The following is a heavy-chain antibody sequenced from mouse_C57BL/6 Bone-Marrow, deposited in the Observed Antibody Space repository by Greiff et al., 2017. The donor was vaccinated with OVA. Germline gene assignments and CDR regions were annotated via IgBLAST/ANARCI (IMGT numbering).Heavy chain of an antibody. D-gene: IGHD3-3*01. J-gene: IGHJ3*01. CDR3: ATPGREFAY. V-gene: IGHV1-9*01. Sequence: VKLQESGAELMKPGASVKLSCKATGYTFTGYWIEWVKQRPGHGLEWIGEILPGSGSTNYNEKFKGKATFTADTSSNTAYMQLSSLTTEDSAIYYCATPGREFAYWGQGTLVTVSA. CDR2: ILPGSGST. CDR1: GYTFTGYW.